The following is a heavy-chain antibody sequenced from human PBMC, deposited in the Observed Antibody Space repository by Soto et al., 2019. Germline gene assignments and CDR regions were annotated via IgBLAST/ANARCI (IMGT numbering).Heavy chain of an antibody. V-gene: IGHV1-69*06. CDR1: GGTFSSYA. CDR2: INPIFGTP. D-gene: IGHD2-15*01. Sequence: QVQLVQSGAEVQRPGSSVKVSCKASGGTFSSYAISWVRQAPGQGLEWMGGINPIFGTPHYAQKYQGRVTITADTFTNTAYMELTRLTSDDTAVYFCAREGSHFDYWGQGTLVTVSS. CDR3: AREGSHFDY. J-gene: IGHJ4*02.